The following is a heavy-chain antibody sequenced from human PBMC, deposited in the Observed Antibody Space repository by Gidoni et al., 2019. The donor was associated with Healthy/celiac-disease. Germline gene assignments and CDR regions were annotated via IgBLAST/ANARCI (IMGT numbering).Heavy chain of an antibody. D-gene: IGHD6-19*01. J-gene: IGHJ4*02. V-gene: IGHV4-59*01. CDR3: ARVKYSSLDY. Sequence: RVTISVDTSKNQISLKLSSVTAADTAVYYCARVKYSSLDYWGQGTLVTVSS.